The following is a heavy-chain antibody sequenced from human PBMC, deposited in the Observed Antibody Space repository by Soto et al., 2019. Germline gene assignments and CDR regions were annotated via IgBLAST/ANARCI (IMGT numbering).Heavy chain of an antibody. V-gene: IGHV3-30*18. D-gene: IGHD7-27*01. J-gene: IGHJ3*02. Sequence: QVQLVESGGGVVQPGRSLRLSCAASGFTFSSYDIHWVRQAAGKGLEWVAVISYSGSNKYYADSVKGRFAISRDNSKNTLYLQMNTLRAEYTAVYYCDKITGELDIWGQGTMVTVSS. CDR2: ISYSGSNK. CDR3: DKITGELDI. CDR1: GFTFSSYD.